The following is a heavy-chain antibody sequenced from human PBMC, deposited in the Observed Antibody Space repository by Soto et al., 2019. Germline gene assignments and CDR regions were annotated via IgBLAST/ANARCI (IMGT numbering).Heavy chain of an antibody. Sequence: EASVKVSCKVSGYTLTELSMHWVRQAPGKGLEWMGGFDPEDGETIYAQKFQGRVTMTEDTSTDTAYMELSSLRSEDTAVYYCATSQLVPKLYYFDYWGQGTLVTVSS. CDR3: ATSQLVPKLYYFDY. CDR1: GYTLTELS. V-gene: IGHV1-24*01. J-gene: IGHJ4*02. CDR2: FDPEDGET. D-gene: IGHD6-13*01.